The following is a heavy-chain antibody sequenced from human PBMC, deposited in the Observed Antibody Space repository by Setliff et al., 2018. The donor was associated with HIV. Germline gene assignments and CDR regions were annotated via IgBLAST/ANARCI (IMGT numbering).Heavy chain of an antibody. CDR1: GYTFTSYG. Sequence: ASVKVSCKASGYTFTSYGISWVRQAPGQGLEWMGWISAYNGNTNYAQKLQGRVTMTTDTSTSTAYMELRSLRSDDTAVYYCARGGPRCGDYFYFDYWGQGTLVTVSS. V-gene: IGHV1-18*01. CDR2: ISAYNGNT. CDR3: ARGGPRCGDYFYFDY. J-gene: IGHJ4*02. D-gene: IGHD4-17*01.